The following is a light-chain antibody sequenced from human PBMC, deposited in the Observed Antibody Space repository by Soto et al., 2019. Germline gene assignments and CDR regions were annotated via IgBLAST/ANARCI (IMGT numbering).Light chain of an antibody. CDR1: QGVGSW. CDR3: QQANSFPWT. Sequence: DIQMTQSPSSVSASVADRVTITCRASQGVGSWLAWYQQIPGKAPKLLIYAASSLQSGVPSRFSGSGSGTEFTLTISSLQPEDFATYYCQQANSFPWTFGQGTKVEIK. V-gene: IGKV1-12*01. J-gene: IGKJ1*01. CDR2: AAS.